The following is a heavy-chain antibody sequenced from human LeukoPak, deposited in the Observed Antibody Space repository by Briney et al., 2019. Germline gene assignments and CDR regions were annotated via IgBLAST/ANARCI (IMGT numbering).Heavy chain of an antibody. V-gene: IGHV3-66*01. Sequence: GGSLRLSCAASGFTVSSNYMSWVRQAPGKGLEWVSVIYSGGSTYYSDSVKGRFTISRDNSKNTLYLQMNSLRAEDTAVYYCARVGLIAAAADYWGQGTLVTVSS. CDR2: IYSGGST. J-gene: IGHJ4*02. D-gene: IGHD6-13*01. CDR3: ARVGLIAAAADY. CDR1: GFTVSSNY.